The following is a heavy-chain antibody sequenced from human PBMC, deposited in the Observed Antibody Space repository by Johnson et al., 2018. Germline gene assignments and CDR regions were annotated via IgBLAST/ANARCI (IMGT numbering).Heavy chain of an antibody. CDR3: ARAESSPHYGMDV. J-gene: IGHJ6*02. D-gene: IGHD6-13*01. V-gene: IGHV3-9*01. Sequence: VQLVESGGGLVQPGRSLRLSCAASGFTFDDYAMHWVRPAPGKGLEWGSGIRWNSGSIGYADSVKGRFTISRDNAKNSLYLQMNSLRAEDTALYYCARAESSPHYGMDVWGQGTTVTVSS. CDR2: IRWNSGSI. CDR1: GFTFDDYA.